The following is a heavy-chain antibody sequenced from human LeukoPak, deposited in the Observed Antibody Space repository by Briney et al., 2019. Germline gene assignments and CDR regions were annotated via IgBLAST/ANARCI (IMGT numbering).Heavy chain of an antibody. J-gene: IGHJ6*02. CDR1: GFTFSSYS. CDR3: SRQNYYGSGSYPYYKYGMDV. CDR2: FSSSNRYK. Sequence: GGSLRLSCAASGFTFSSYSMNWVRQAPGKGLEWVTSFSSSNRYKYYADSVKGRFTISRDDAKNSLSLQMNSLRAGDTAVYYCSRQNYYGSGSYPYYKYGMDVWGQGTTVTVS. V-gene: IGHV3-21*01. D-gene: IGHD3-10*01.